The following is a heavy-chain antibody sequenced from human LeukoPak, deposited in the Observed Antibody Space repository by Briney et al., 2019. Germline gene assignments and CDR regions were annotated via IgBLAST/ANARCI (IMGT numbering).Heavy chain of an antibody. CDR3: TTDDYSYFY. CDR2: IRYDGSNK. Sequence: WVAFIRYDGSNKYYADSVKGRFTISRDNSKNTLYLQMNSLRAEDTAVYYCTTDDYSYFYWGQGTLVTVSS. V-gene: IGHV3-30*02. J-gene: IGHJ4*02. D-gene: IGHD4-11*01.